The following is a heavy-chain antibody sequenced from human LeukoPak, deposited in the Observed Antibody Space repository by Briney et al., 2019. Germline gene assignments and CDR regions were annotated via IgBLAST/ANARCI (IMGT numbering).Heavy chain of an antibody. D-gene: IGHD2-15*01. CDR2: VTGPGDTT. CDR1: GFTFTNYA. Sequence: GGSLRLSCATSGFTFTNYALNWVRQAPGKGLEWVSAVTGPGDTTYYADSVRARFFMSREDSKTTVYLQMNSLRAEDTAIYYFAKGAEIDIGGQGTLVTVSS. CDR3: AKGAEIDI. J-gene: IGHJ4*02. V-gene: IGHV3-23*01.